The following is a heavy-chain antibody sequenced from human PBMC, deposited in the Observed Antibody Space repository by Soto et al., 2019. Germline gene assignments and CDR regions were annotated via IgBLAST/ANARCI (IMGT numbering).Heavy chain of an antibody. CDR2: IKQNGDEK. J-gene: IGHJ4*02. D-gene: IGHD2-8*01. CDR1: GFTFRSYW. CDR3: AGLMVRYGYYFDS. Sequence: EVQLVESGGGLVQAGGSLRLSCAASGFTFRSYWMSWVRQAPGKGLECVANIKQNGDEKYYVDSVKGRFTISRDNAKNLLFLQMNSLRAEDTAVYYCAGLMVRYGYYFDSWGQGTLVTVSS. V-gene: IGHV3-7*01.